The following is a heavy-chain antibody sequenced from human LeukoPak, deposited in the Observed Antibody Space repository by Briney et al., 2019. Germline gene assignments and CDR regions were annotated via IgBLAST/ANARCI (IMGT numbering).Heavy chain of an antibody. V-gene: IGHV3-23*01. CDR2: ISGSGGST. CDR3: AKRILISTAGALDF. D-gene: IGHD6-13*01. CDR1: GFTFSSYW. J-gene: IGHJ4*02. Sequence: PGGSLRLSCAASGFTFSSYWMSWVRQAPGKGLEWVSAISGSGGSTYYADSVKGRFTISRDNSKNTLYLQMNSLRAEDTAVYYCAKRILISTAGALDFWGQGTLVAVSS.